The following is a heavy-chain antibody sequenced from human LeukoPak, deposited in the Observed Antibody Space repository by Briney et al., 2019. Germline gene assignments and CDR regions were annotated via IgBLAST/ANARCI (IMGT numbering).Heavy chain of an antibody. D-gene: IGHD3-16*02. CDR3: ASGGFGGVIAPFDY. CDR1: GGSISSYY. V-gene: IGHV4-59*01. CDR2: IYYSGST. Sequence: PSETLSLTCTVSGGSISSYYWSWIRQPPGKGLEWIGYIYYSGSTNYNPSLKSRVTISVDTSKNQFSLKLSSVTAADTAVYYCASGGFGGVIAPFDYWGQGTLVTVSS. J-gene: IGHJ4*02.